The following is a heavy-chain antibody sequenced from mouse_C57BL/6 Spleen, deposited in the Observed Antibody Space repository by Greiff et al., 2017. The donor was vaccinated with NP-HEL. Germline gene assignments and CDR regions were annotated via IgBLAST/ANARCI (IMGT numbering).Heavy chain of an antibody. CDR1: GYTFTSYW. Sequence: QVQLQQPGAELVMPGASVKLSCKASGYTFTSYWMHWVKQRPGQGLEWIGEIDPSDSYTNYNQKFKGKSTLTVDKSSSTAYMQLSSLTSEDSAVYYCARFDYDGDDYWGQGTTLTVSS. V-gene: IGHV1-69*01. CDR2: IDPSDSYT. J-gene: IGHJ2*01. D-gene: IGHD2-4*01. CDR3: ARFDYDGDDY.